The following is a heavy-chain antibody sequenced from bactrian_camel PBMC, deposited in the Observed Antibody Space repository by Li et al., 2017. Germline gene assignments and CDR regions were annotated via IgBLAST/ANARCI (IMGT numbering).Heavy chain of an antibody. J-gene: IGHJ6*01. CDR3: AASLGAGACHTNPLREADFNN. D-gene: IGHD8*01. Sequence: HVQLVESGGGSVQPGGSLRLSCAASGFTASRYCLAWFRQAPGMEREGVASTTKFGPTNYADSVKGRFTIASDSAQNTQYLQMNNLKPEDTAVYYCAASLGAGACHTNPLREADFNNWGQGTQVTVS. CDR2: TTKFGPT. V-gene: IGHV3S1*01. CDR1: GFTASRYC.